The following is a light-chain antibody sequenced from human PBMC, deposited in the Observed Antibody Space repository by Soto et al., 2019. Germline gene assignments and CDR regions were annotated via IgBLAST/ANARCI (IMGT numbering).Light chain of an antibody. CDR2: DVS. CDR3: HQHSDLPLT. CDR1: QSVRTS. V-gene: IGKV3-11*01. Sequence: EIVLTQSPDTLSLSPGERATLSCRASQSVRTSLAWYQQKPGQAPSLLISDVSNRATGIPARFSGSGSRTDFTLTISSLEPEDFAVYYCHQHSDLPLTFGGGTKVEIK. J-gene: IGKJ4*01.